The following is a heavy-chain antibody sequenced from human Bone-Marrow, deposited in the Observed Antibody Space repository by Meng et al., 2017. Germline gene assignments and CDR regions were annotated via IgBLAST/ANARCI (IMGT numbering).Heavy chain of an antibody. CDR2: INPNSGGT. Sequence: QVQLVQSGAEVKKPGSSVKVSCKASGGTFSSYAISWVRQAPGQGLEWMGRINPNSGGTNYAQKFQGRVTMTRDTSISTAYMELSRLRSDDTAVYYCARVRWELPDYWGQGTLVAFSS. V-gene: IGHV1-2*06. CDR1: GGTFSSYA. D-gene: IGHD1-26*01. J-gene: IGHJ4*02. CDR3: ARVRWELPDY.